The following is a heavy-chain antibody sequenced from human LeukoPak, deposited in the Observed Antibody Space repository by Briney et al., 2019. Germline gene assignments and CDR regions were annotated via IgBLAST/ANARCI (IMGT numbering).Heavy chain of an antibody. CDR3: ARHGRGQRRDGYNAPVDY. CDR2: ICPGDSDT. D-gene: IGHD5-24*01. Sequence: GESLKISCKGSGYSFTSYWIGWVRQMPGKGLEWMGIICPGDSDTRYSPSFQGQVTISADKSISTAYLQWSSLKASDTAMYYCARHGRGQRRDGYNAPVDYWGQGTLVTVSS. J-gene: IGHJ4*02. CDR1: GYSFTSYW. V-gene: IGHV5-51*01.